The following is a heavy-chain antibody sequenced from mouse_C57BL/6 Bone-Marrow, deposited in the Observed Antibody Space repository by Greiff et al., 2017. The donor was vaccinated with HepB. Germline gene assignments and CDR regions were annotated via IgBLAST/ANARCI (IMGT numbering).Heavy chain of an antibody. D-gene: IGHD3-2*02. CDR3: ASPRADSSGFYFDY. Sequence: VQLQQSGAELVRPGASVKLSCKASGYTFTDYYINWVKQRPGQGLEWIARIYPGSGNTYYNEKFKGKATLTAEKSSSTAYMQLSSLTSEDSAVYFCASPRADSSGFYFDYWGQGTTLTVSS. V-gene: IGHV1-76*01. CDR1: GYTFTDYY. CDR2: IYPGSGNT. J-gene: IGHJ2*01.